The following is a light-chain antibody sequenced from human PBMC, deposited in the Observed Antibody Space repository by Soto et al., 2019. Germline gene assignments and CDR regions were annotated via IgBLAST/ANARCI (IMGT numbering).Light chain of an antibody. CDR2: GNN. CDR3: LLSFNGPYV. V-gene: IGLV1-40*01. Sequence: QSVLTQPPSVSGAPGQRVTISCTGSNSNIGAGYDVHWYQQLPGIAPKLLIYGNNIRPSGVPDRFSGSKSGTSASLTITGLQAEDEAEYYCLLSFNGPYVFGGGTKLTVL. J-gene: IGLJ7*01. CDR1: NSNIGAGYD.